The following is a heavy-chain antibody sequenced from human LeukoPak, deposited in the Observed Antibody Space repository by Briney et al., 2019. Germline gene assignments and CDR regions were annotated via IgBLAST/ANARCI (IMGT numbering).Heavy chain of an antibody. CDR1: GYSFTSYW. V-gene: IGHV5-51*01. D-gene: IGHD3-10*01. CDR2: IYSGDSDT. CDR3: ARLFTMVRGVIIGRDAFDI. J-gene: IGHJ3*02. Sequence: GESLKISCKCSGYSFTSYWIGWVRPMPGKGMEWMGIIYSGDSDTRYSPSFQGQVTISADKSISTAYLQWSSLKASDTAMYYCARLFTMVRGVIIGRDAFDIWGQGTMVTVSS.